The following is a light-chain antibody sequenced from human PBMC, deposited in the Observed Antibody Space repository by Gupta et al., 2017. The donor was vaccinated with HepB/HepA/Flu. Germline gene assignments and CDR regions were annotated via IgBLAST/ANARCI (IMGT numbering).Light chain of an antibody. CDR3: QQYINWPLT. CDR1: QTINTD. V-gene: IGKV3-15*01. J-gene: IGKJ4*01. CDR2: GVS. Sequence: EIVMTQSPATLSVSPGERATLSCRASQTINTDLAWYQQKPGQAPSLLIYGVSTRATGIPARFSGSGSGTEFTLTISSLQSEDFAVYYCQQYINWPLTFGGGTKVEIK.